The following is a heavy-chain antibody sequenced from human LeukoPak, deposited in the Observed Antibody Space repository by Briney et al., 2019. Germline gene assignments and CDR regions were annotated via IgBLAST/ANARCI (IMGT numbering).Heavy chain of an antibody. Sequence: SQTLSLTCTVSGGSISSGDYYWSWIRQPPGKGLEWIGYIYYSGSTYYNPSLKSRVTISVDTSKNQFSLKLSSVTAADTAVYYCARGSFCSSTSCYYGWFDPWGQGTLVTVSS. J-gene: IGHJ5*02. V-gene: IGHV4-30-4*01. D-gene: IGHD2-2*01. CDR2: IYYSGST. CDR3: ARGSFCSSTSCYYGWFDP. CDR1: GGSISSGDYY.